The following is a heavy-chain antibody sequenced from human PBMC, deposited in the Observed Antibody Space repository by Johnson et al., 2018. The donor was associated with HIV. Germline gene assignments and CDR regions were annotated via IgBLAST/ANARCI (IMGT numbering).Heavy chain of an antibody. J-gene: IGHJ3*02. CDR2: IYSGDST. CDR1: GFTVSSNY. Sequence: VQLVESGGGLVQPGGSLRLSCAASGFTVSSNYMSWVRQAPGKGLEWVAVIYSGDSTYYADSVKGRCTITRDNSKNTLYRQMNRRRDEDTHVYYCARMTTTVSHHDGFDIWGQGTMVTVSS. V-gene: IGHV3-66*01. CDR3: ARMTTTVSHHDGFDI. D-gene: IGHD4-17*01.